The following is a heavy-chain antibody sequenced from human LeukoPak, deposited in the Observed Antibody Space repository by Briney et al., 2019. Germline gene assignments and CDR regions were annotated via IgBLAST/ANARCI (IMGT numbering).Heavy chain of an antibody. V-gene: IGHV1-18*01. CDR1: GYTFTSYG. D-gene: IGHD3-3*01. CDR2: INAYNGNT. CDR3: ARDGWVFGVVSPPY. Sequence: GASVKVSCKASGYTFTSYGISWVRQAPGQGLEWMGWINAYNGNTNYAQKLQGRVTMTTDTSTSTAYMELRSLRSDDTAVYYCARDGWVFGVVSPPYWGQGTLVTVSS. J-gene: IGHJ4*02.